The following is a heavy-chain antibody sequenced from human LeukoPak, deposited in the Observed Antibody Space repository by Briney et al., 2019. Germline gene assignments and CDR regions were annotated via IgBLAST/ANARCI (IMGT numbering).Heavy chain of an antibody. J-gene: IGHJ6*03. D-gene: IGHD4-17*01. V-gene: IGHV1-8*03. CDR1: GYTFTSYD. Sequence: ASVKVSCKASGYTFTSYDINWVRLATGQGLEWMGWMNPNSGNTGYAQKLQGRVTITRNTSISTAYMELSSLRSEDTAVYYCARAGYGDYYYYMDVWGKGTTVTVSS. CDR2: MNPNSGNT. CDR3: ARAGYGDYYYYMDV.